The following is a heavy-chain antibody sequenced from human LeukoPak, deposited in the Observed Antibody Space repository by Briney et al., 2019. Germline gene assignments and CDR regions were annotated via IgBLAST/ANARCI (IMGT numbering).Heavy chain of an antibody. Sequence: PSETPSLTCTVSGGSISSYYWSWIRQPPGKGLEWIGYIYYSGSTNYNPSLKSRVTISVDTSKNQFSLKVSSVTAADTAVYYCARRGSSSRHFDSWGQGTLVTVSS. CDR1: GGSISSYY. D-gene: IGHD6-6*01. CDR3: ARRGSSSRHFDS. J-gene: IGHJ4*02. V-gene: IGHV4-59*08. CDR2: IYYSGST.